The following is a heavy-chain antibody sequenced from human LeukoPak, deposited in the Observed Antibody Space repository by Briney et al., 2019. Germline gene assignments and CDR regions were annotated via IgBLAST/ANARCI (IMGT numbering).Heavy chain of an antibody. Sequence: ASVKVSCKASGYTFSDYDINWVRQATGQGLEWMGWINPNSGNAGYAQKFQGRVTMTRNTSISTVYMELSSLRSEDTAVYYCARALAWGGSSYSYYYMDVWDKGTTVTVSS. J-gene: IGHJ6*03. D-gene: IGHD1-26*01. CDR1: GYTFSDYD. V-gene: IGHV1-8*01. CDR2: INPNSGNA. CDR3: ARALAWGGSSYSYYYMDV.